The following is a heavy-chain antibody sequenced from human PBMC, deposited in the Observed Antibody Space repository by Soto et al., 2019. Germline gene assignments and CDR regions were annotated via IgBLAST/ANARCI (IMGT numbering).Heavy chain of an antibody. V-gene: IGHV1-24*01. D-gene: IGHD3-16*01. CDR2: FDPEDGET. CDR3: ATRTQGAGPFAY. J-gene: IGHJ4*02. CDR1: GYTLTELS. Sequence: QVQLVQSGAEVKKPGASVKVSCKVSGYTLTELSMHWVRQAPGKGLEWMGGFDPEDGETIYAQKFQGRVTMTEDTSTDPAYMELSSLRSEDTAVYYYATRTQGAGPFAYWGQGTLVTVSS.